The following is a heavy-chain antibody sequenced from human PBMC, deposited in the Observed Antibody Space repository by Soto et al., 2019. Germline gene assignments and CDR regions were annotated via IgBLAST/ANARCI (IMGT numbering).Heavy chain of an antibody. V-gene: IGHV3-11*06. Sequence: PGGSLRLSCEVSGFTFSDFYMSWIRQSPGKGLEWLSYISPKSNYKQYAESVKGRHTISRDNAKNSLPLQMNSLRVEDTAVYYCVRGGGGGQFDSWGQGTLVTVSS. D-gene: IGHD2-21*01. J-gene: IGHJ4*02. CDR2: ISPKSNYK. CDR3: VRGGGGGQFDS. CDR1: GFTFSDFY.